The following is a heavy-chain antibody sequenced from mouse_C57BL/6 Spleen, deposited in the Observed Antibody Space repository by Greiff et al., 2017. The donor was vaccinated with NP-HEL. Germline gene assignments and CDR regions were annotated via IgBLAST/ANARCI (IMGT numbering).Heavy chain of an antibody. Sequence: QVQLQQSGAELVKPGASVKISCKASGYAFSSYWMNWVKQRPGKGLEWIGQIYPGDGDTNYNGKFTGKATLTADKSSSTAYMQLSSLTSEDSAVYFCARFSLYDGYHYWGKGTTLTVSS. D-gene: IGHD2-3*01. CDR3: ARFSLYDGYHY. CDR1: GYAFSSYW. V-gene: IGHV1-80*01. CDR2: IYPGDGDT. J-gene: IGHJ2*01.